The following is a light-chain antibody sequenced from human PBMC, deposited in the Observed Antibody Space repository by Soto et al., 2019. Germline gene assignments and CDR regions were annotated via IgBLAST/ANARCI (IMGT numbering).Light chain of an antibody. CDR2: QDS. Sequence: SYELTQPPSVSVSPGQTAIITCSGNKLGNKYASWYQQKPGQPPVLVIYQDSKRPSGIPERFSGSNSGNTATLTISGTQAMDEADYYCQAWDSSTLYVFGTGTKVTVL. V-gene: IGLV3-1*01. CDR1: KLGNKY. J-gene: IGLJ1*01. CDR3: QAWDSSTLYV.